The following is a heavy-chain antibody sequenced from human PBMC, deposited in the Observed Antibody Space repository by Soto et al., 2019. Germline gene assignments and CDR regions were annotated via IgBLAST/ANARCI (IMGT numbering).Heavy chain of an antibody. Sequence: PGGSLRLSCAASGFTFSSYGMHWVRQAPGKGLEWVAVISYDGSNKYYADSVKGRFTISRDNSKNTLYLQMNSLRAEDTAVYYCAKLPVEWEQDYFDYWGQGTLVTVSS. J-gene: IGHJ4*02. CDR3: AKLPVEWEQDYFDY. V-gene: IGHV3-30*18. CDR2: ISYDGSNK. D-gene: IGHD1-26*01. CDR1: GFTFSSYG.